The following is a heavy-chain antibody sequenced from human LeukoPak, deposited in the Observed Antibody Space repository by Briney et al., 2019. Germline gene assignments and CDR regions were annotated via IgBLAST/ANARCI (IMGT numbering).Heavy chain of an antibody. Sequence: GGSLRLSCAASGFTFSSYGMHWVRQAPGKGLEWVAFIRYDGSNKYYADSVKGRFTISRDNSKNTLYLQMNSLRAEDTAVYYCARVNCSSTSCYKDFRWFFDYWGQGTLVTVSS. J-gene: IGHJ4*02. V-gene: IGHV3-30*02. CDR2: IRYDGSNK. CDR1: GFTFSSYG. D-gene: IGHD2-2*02. CDR3: ARVNCSSTSCYKDFRWFFDY.